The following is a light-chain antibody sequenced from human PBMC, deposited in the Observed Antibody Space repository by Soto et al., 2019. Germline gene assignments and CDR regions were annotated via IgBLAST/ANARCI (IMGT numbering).Light chain of an antibody. J-gene: IGKJ1*01. V-gene: IGKV3-20*01. Sequence: EIVLTQSPGTLSLSPGERATLSCRASQSISSSSFLAWYQQKPGQAPRLLIYGASSRATGIPDRFSGSGSGTDFTLTISRLEPEDFAVYYCQQSGSSPPTFGQGTKVEVK. CDR1: QSISSSSF. CDR3: QQSGSSPPT. CDR2: GAS.